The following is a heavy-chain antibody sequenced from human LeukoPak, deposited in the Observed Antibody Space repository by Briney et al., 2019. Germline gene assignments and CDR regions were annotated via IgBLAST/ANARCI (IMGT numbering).Heavy chain of an antibody. V-gene: IGHV4-59*01. Sequence: PSETLSLTCTVSGGSISSYYWSWIRQPPGKGLEWIGYIYYGGSTNYNPSLKSRVTISVDTSKNQFSLKLSSVTAADTAVYYCARVRILSVATTHYYYYYMDVWGKGTTVTISS. D-gene: IGHD5-12*01. J-gene: IGHJ6*03. CDR1: GGSISSYY. CDR2: IYYGGST. CDR3: ARVRILSVATTHYYYYYMDV.